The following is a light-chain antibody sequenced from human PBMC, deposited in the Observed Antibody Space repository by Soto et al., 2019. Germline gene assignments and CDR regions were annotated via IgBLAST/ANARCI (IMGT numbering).Light chain of an antibody. CDR3: CSYAGTSAPVV. V-gene: IGLV2-23*01. J-gene: IGLJ2*01. CDR1: TSDVGSFNH. Sequence: QSALTQPASVSGSPGQWITISCTGTTSDVGSFNHVSWYQHHPGKAPKLMIYEDNKRPSGVSNRFSGSKSGYTASLTISGLQAADEADYYCCSYAGTSAPVVFGGGTKLTVL. CDR2: EDN.